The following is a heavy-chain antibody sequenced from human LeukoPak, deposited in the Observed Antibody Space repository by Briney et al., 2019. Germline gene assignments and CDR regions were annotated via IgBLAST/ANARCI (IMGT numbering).Heavy chain of an antibody. D-gene: IGHD5-12*01. V-gene: IGHV4-39*07. Sequence: SETLSLTCAVSGASITYYWSWVRQPPGKGLEGIGSIYYSGSTYYNPSLKSRVTISVDTSKNQFSLKLSSVPAADTAVYYCARGGTNRGYRRRDDAFDIWGQGTMVTVSS. CDR1: GASITYY. CDR3: ARGGTNRGYRRRDDAFDI. J-gene: IGHJ3*02. CDR2: IYYSGST.